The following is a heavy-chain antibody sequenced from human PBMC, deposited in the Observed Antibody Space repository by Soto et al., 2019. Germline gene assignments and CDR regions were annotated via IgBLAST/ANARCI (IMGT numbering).Heavy chain of an antibody. J-gene: IGHJ6*02. CDR1: GGSFSGYY. D-gene: IGHD3-10*01. CDR3: ARGAGLYYGSGSYYKNYYYGMDV. CDR2: INHSGST. V-gene: IGHV4-34*01. Sequence: SETLSLTCAVYGGSFSGYYWSWIRQPPGKGLEWIGEINHSGSTNYNPSLKSRVTISVDTSKNQFSLKLSSVTAADTAVYYCARGAGLYYGSGSYYKNYYYGMDVWGQGTTVTVSS.